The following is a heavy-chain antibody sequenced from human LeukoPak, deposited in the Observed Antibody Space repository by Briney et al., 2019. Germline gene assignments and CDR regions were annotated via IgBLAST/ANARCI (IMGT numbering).Heavy chain of an antibody. D-gene: IGHD6-19*01. CDR1: GFTFTSSA. Sequence: TSVKVSCKASGFTFTSSAVQWVRQARGQRLEWIGWIVVGSGNTSYAQKFQERVTITRDMSTSTAYMELSSLRSEDTAVYYCAAAPTYSSGWRRGWAFDIWGQGTMVTVSS. CDR3: AAAPTYSSGWRRGWAFDI. J-gene: IGHJ3*02. CDR2: IVVGSGNT. V-gene: IGHV1-58*01.